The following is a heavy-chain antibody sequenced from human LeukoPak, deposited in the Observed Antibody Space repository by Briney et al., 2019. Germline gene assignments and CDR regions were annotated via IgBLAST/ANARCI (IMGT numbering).Heavy chain of an antibody. D-gene: IGHD2-2*01. Sequence: GGSLRLSCAASGFTFSSYAMSWVRQAPGKGLEWVSAISGSGGSTYYADSVKGRFTISRDNSKNTLYLQMNSLRAEDTAVYYYAKAKVPAARVYYFDYWGQGTLVTVSS. V-gene: IGHV3-23*01. CDR2: ISGSGGST. CDR3: AKAKVPAARVYYFDY. CDR1: GFTFSSYA. J-gene: IGHJ4*02.